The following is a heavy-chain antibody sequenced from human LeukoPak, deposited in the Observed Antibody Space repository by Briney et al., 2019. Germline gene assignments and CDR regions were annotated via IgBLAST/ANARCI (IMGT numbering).Heavy chain of an antibody. CDR2: ISTTSSTI. V-gene: IGHV3-48*01. D-gene: IGHD2-8*01. J-gene: IGHJ4*02. Sequence: TGGSLRLSCAASGFSLSSYSMNWVRQAPGKGLEWISFISTTSSTIYYADSVKGRFTISRDNAKNSLYLQMNSLRAEDTAVYYCAREQWFDYWGQGTLVTVSS. CDR3: AREQWFDY. CDR1: GFSLSSYS.